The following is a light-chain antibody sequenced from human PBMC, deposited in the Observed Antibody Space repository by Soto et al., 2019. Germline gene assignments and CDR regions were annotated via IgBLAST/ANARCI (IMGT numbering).Light chain of an antibody. CDR3: QQYHNSILM. V-gene: IGKV3-20*01. Sequence: EIVLTQSPATLSLSPGERATLSCRASQSVSSYLAWYQQKPGQAPRLLIYGASTRATGIPDRFSGSGSGTDFTLTISRLEPEDFGVYYCQQYHNSILMFGQGTKVDIK. CDR2: GAS. J-gene: IGKJ1*01. CDR1: QSVSSY.